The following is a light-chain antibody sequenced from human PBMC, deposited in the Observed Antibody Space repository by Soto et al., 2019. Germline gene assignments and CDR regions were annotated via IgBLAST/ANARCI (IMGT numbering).Light chain of an antibody. CDR2: GDP. J-gene: IGLJ2*01. CDR1: SSNIGAGYD. V-gene: IGLV1-40*01. Sequence: QSVLTQPPSVSGAPGQRVTISCTGSSSNIGAGYDVYWYQQLPGTVPKLLTYGDPNRPSGVPDRFSGSKSGTSASLAITGRQADDEADYYCQSYDSSLSGVVFGGGTKVTVL. CDR3: QSYDSSLSGVV.